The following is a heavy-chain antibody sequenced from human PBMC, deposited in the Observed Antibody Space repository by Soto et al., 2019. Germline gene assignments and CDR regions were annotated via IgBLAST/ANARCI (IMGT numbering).Heavy chain of an antibody. CDR1: EYTFTSYD. J-gene: IGHJ4*02. Sequence: QVQLVQSGAEVKKPGASVKVTCKASEYTFTSYDINWVRQATGQGLEWMGWMNPNSGNTGYAQKFQGRVTMTRNTSISTAYMVLSSLRSEDTAVYYCARGYDIFTPAILGYWGQGTLVTVSS. V-gene: IGHV1-8*01. CDR2: MNPNSGNT. D-gene: IGHD3-9*01. CDR3: ARGYDIFTPAILGY.